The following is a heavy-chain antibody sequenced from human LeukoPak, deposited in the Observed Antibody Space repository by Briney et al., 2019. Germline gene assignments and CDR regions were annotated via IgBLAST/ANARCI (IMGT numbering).Heavy chain of an antibody. CDR3: AREVVATAGYDY. CDR2: MYYSGST. J-gene: IGHJ4*02. D-gene: IGHD5-18*01. V-gene: IGHV4-59*01. Sequence: SETLSLTCTVSGGSMSGYYWTWIRQPPGKGLEWIGYMYYSGSTSYNPSLKSRVTISVDTSKTQFSLRLTSMTAADTAVYYCAREVVATAGYDYWGQGTLVTVSS. CDR1: GGSMSGYY.